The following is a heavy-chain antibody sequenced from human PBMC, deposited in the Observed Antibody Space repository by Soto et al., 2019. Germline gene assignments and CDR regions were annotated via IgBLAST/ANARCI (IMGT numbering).Heavy chain of an antibody. V-gene: IGHV3-30-3*01. CDR2: ISYDGSNK. CDR1: GFTFSSYA. J-gene: IGHJ5*02. Sequence: QVQLVESGGGVVQPGRSLRLSCAASGFTFSSYAMHWVRQAPGKGLEWVAVISYDGSNKYYADSVKGRFTISRDNSKNTLYLQMNSLRAEDTAVYYCARDSEATVTEPNWFDPWGQGNLVTVSS. CDR3: ARDSEATVTEPNWFDP. D-gene: IGHD4-17*01.